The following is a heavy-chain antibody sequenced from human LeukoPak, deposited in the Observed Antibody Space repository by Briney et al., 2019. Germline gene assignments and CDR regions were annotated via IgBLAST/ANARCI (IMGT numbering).Heavy chain of an antibody. Sequence: SGPTLVKSTQTLTLTCTFSGFSLSTSGESVGWVRQPPGKALEWLALIYWGGEKRYNPSLKSRLTITKDPSKNQVVLTMTNMDPVDTATYYRAHKFLTAAGDAFDVWGQGTVVIVSS. CDR2: IYWGGEK. CDR1: GFSLSTSGES. V-gene: IGHV2-5*02. J-gene: IGHJ3*01. D-gene: IGHD3-9*01. CDR3: AHKFLTAAGDAFDV.